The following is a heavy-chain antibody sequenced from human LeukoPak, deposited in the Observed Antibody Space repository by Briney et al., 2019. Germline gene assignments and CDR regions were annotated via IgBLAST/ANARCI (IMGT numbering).Heavy chain of an antibody. CDR2: ISSSGGGT. D-gene: IGHD3-3*01. CDR1: GFTFSSYG. V-gene: IGHV3-23*01. J-gene: IGHJ4*02. CDR3: AKILGSGQYFDY. Sequence: GGSLRLSGAASGFTFSSYGMSWVRQAPGKGLEWVSSISSSGGGTYYADSVKGRFTISRDNSKNTLYLQMNSLRAEDTAFYYCAKILGSGQYFDYWGQGTLVTVSS.